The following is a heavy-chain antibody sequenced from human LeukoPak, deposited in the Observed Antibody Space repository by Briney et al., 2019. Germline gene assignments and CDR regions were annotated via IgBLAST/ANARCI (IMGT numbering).Heavy chain of an antibody. CDR3: ARTPRYDYIWGSYRYTGDSAFDI. J-gene: IGHJ3*02. Sequence: SETLSLTCAVSGGSFSGYYWSWIRQPPGKGLEWIGETNHSGSTNYNPSLKSRVTISVDTSKNQFSLKLSSVTAADTAVYYCARTPRYDYIWGSYRYTGDSAFDIWGQGTMVTVSS. D-gene: IGHD3-16*02. CDR2: TNHSGST. CDR1: GGSFSGYY. V-gene: IGHV4-34*01.